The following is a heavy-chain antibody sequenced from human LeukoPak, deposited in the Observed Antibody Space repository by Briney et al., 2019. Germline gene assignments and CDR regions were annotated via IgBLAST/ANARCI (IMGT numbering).Heavy chain of an antibody. D-gene: IGHD3-22*01. CDR3: ARAYFYDTTGIPLDAFDI. CDR1: GYTFTGYY. V-gene: IGHV3-30-3*01. CDR2: ISYDGNNK. J-gene: IGHJ3*02. Sequence: SCKASGYTFTGYYMHWVRQAPGKGLEWVAVISYDGNNKYYADSVQGRFTISRDNSKNTLLLQMNSLRAEDTAVYYCARAYFYDTTGIPLDAFDIWGQGTMVTVSS.